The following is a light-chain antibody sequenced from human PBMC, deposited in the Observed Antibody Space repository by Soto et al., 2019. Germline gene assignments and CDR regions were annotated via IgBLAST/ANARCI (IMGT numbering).Light chain of an antibody. Sequence: QSVLTQPASVSGSPGQSITISCTGTSSDVGDYNYVSWYQQHPGKATKVMIYDVSNRPSGVSNRFSGSKSGNTASLTISGFQAEDEAYYYCSSYTSSSTLVFGTGTKVTVL. CDR3: SSYTSSSTLV. CDR1: SSDVGDYNY. CDR2: DVS. V-gene: IGLV2-14*01. J-gene: IGLJ1*01.